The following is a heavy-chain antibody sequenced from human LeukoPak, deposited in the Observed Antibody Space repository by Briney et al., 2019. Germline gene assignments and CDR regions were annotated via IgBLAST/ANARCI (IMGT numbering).Heavy chain of an antibody. D-gene: IGHD6-13*01. J-gene: IGHJ6*03. Sequence: RAGGSLRLSCAASGFTFRSHGIHWVRQAPGKGLEWVAVMSYDGTNEYYADSVKGRFTISRDNAKNSLYVQMNSLRAEDTAVYYCARDASARMDYFYYYMDVWGKGTTVTVSS. CDR3: ARDASARMDYFYYYMDV. CDR1: GFTFRSHG. V-gene: IGHV3-30*03. CDR2: MSYDGTNE.